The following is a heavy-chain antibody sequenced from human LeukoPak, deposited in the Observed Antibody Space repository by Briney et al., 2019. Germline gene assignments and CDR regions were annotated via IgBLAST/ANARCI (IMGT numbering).Heavy chain of an antibody. CDR3: ARLNVVVVPAAIPIPFDP. J-gene: IGHJ5*02. CDR1: GYSISSGYY. V-gene: IGHV4-38-2*01. CDR2: IYHSGST. Sequence: PSETLSLTRAVSGYSISSGYYWGWIRPPPGKGLEWIGSIYHSGSTYYNPSLKSRVTIPVDTSKNQFSLKLSSVTAADTAVYYCARLNVVVVPAAIPIPFDPWGQGTLVTVSS. D-gene: IGHD2-2*02.